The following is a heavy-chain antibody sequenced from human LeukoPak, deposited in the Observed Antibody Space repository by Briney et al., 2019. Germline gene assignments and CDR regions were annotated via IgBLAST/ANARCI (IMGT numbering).Heavy chain of an antibody. CDR2: IYTSGST. D-gene: IGHD3-3*01. Sequence: SQTLSLTCTVSGGSISSGSYYWSWIRQPAGKGLEWIGRIYTSGSTNYNPSLKSRVTISVDTSKNQFSLKLSSVTAAGTAVYYCAREGTIFGVVPLTDWGQGTLVTVSS. J-gene: IGHJ4*02. CDR1: GGSISSGSYY. CDR3: AREGTIFGVVPLTD. V-gene: IGHV4-61*02.